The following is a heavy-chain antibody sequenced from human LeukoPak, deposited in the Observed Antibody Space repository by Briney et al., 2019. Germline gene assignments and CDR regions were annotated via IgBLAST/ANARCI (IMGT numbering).Heavy chain of an antibody. CDR3: AKDFVATMYYYYYYMDV. V-gene: IGHV3-30*02. D-gene: IGHD5-12*01. CDR2: IRYDGSNK. Sequence: PGGSLRLSFAASGFTFSSYGMHWVRQAPGKGLEWVAFIRYDGSNKYYADSVKGRFTISRDNSKNTLYLQMNSLRAEDTAVYYCAKDFVATMYYYYYYMDVWGKGTTVTVSS. J-gene: IGHJ6*03. CDR1: GFTFSSYG.